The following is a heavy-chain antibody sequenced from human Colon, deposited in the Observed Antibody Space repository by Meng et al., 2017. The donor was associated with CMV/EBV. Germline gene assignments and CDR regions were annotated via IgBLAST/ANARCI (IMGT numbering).Heavy chain of an antibody. Sequence: GGSLRLSCAASGFTFRTFAMGWVRQAPGKGLEWVSSISGSETSTYYSDSVKGRFTISRDTSKNTLSLQMNGLGAEDTAVYYCAKSLFGVRQLVYFDSWGQGTPVTVSS. J-gene: IGHJ4*02. CDR1: GFTFRTFA. V-gene: IGHV3-23*01. CDR3: AKSLFGVRQLVYFDS. D-gene: IGHD3-10*02. CDR2: ISGSETST.